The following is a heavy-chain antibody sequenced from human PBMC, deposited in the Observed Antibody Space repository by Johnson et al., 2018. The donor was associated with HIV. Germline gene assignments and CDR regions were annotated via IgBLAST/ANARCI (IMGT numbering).Heavy chain of an antibody. Sequence: QVQLVESGGGVVQPGRSLRLSCAASGFTFSSHAMHWVRQAPGKGLELVAVISHDGSNKYYADSVKGRFTISRDNSKNTLYLQMNSLRTEDMAVYYCARARTSGGSGYHNDAFDIWGQGTMVTVSS. CDR1: GFTFSSHA. CDR3: ARARTSGGSGYHNDAFDI. CDR2: ISHDGSNK. V-gene: IGHV3-30-3*01. J-gene: IGHJ3*02. D-gene: IGHD3-3*01.